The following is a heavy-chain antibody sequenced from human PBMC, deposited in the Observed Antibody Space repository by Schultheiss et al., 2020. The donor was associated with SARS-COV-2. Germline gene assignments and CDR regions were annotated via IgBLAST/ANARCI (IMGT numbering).Heavy chain of an antibody. D-gene: IGHD3-3*02. J-gene: IGHJ6*03. Sequence: SETLSLTCAVYSGSFSGYYWSWIRQPPGKGLEWIGDINHSGSTNYNPSLKSRVTISVDTSKNQFSLKLSSVTAADTDVYYCARRLTFLESYYYYMDVWVKGTTVTVSS. CDR1: SGSFSGYY. CDR3: ARRLTFLESYYYYMDV. CDR2: INHSGST. V-gene: IGHV4-34*01.